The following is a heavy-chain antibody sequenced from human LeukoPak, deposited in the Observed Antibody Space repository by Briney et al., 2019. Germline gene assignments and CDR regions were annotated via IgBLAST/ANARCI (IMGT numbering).Heavy chain of an antibody. V-gene: IGHV4-59*01. CDR3: ARMYYDFWSGYYGWFDP. J-gene: IGHJ5*02. D-gene: IGHD3-3*01. Sequence: PSETLSLTCTVSGGSIRSYYWSWIRQPPGKGLEWIGYIYYSGSTNYNPSLKSRVTISVDTSKNQFSLKLSSVTAADTAVYYCARMYYDFWSGYYGWFDPWGQGTLVTVSS. CDR1: GGSIRSYY. CDR2: IYYSGST.